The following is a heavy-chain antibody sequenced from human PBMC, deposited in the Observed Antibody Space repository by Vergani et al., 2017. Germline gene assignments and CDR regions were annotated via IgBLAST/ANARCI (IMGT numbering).Heavy chain of an antibody. CDR3: ARAPYCGGDCYPYGMDV. D-gene: IGHD2-21*02. CDR2: ISAYNGNT. J-gene: IGHJ6*02. Sequence: QVQLVQSGAEVKKPGASVKVSCKASGYTFTSYGISWVRQAPGQGLEWMGWISAYNGNTNYAQKLQGRVTMTTDTSTSTAYMELRSLRAEDTAVYYCARAPYCGGDCYPYGMDVWGQGTTVTVSS. CDR1: GYTFTSYG. V-gene: IGHV1-18*04.